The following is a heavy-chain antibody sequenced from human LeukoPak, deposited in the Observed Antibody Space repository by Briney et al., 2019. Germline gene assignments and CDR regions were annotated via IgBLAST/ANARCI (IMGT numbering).Heavy chain of an antibody. J-gene: IGHJ5*02. Sequence: PGGSLRLSCAVSGFTFSSSEMNWVRQAPGKGLEWVSYISSSGTTIYYADSVEGRFTTSRDNAKNSLYLQINSLRAEDTALYYCATDDHSGGRRFDTWGQGTLVTVSS. CDR1: GFTFSSSE. CDR2: ISSSGTTI. CDR3: ATDDHSGGRRFDT. V-gene: IGHV3-48*03. D-gene: IGHD6-19*01.